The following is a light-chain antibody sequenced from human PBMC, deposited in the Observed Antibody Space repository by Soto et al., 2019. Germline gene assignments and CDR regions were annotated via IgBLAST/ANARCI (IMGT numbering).Light chain of an antibody. CDR3: TQYGSSGT. J-gene: IGKJ1*01. V-gene: IGKV3-20*01. Sequence: DIVLTQSPCTLSSSEGERATLSCRASQSVNSSYLAWYQQKDGQAPKLLLYGASNRATGIPDGFSGSGSGTDFTLNFSRLEPEDFAVYFATQYGSSGTFGQGTKVDIK. CDR1: QSVNSSY. CDR2: GAS.